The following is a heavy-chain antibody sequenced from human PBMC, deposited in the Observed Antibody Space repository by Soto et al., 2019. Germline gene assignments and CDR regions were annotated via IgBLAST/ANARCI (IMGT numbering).Heavy chain of an antibody. Sequence: SETLSLTCTVSGGSISSSSYYWGWIRQPPGKGLEWIGYIYYSGSTYYNPSLKSRVTISVDTSKNQFSLKLSSVTAADTAVYYCARGIMYYYGSGSPRLDYWGQGTLVTVSS. D-gene: IGHD3-10*01. CDR1: GGSISSSSYY. J-gene: IGHJ4*02. V-gene: IGHV4-39*07. CDR3: ARGIMYYYGSGSPRLDY. CDR2: IYYSGST.